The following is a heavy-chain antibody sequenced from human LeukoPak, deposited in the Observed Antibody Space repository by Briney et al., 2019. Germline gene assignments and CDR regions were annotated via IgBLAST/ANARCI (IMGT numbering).Heavy chain of an antibody. D-gene: IGHD6-13*01. V-gene: IGHV3-11*01. CDR1: GFTFSDYY. CDR3: ARDPDSSSWYSWFDP. Sequence: GGSLRLSCAASGFTFSDYYMSWIRQAPGKGLEWVSYISSSGSTIYYADSVKGRFTISRNNAKNSLYLQMNSLRVEDTAVYYCARDPDSSSWYSWFDPWGQGTLVTVSS. J-gene: IGHJ5*02. CDR2: ISSSGSTI.